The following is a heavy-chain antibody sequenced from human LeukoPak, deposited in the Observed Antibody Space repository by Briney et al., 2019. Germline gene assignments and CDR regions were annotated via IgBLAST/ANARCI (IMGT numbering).Heavy chain of an antibody. CDR3: ARDTSPYDSSGYVFDY. Sequence: GGSLRLSCAASGFTFSSYAMHWVRQAPGKGLERVAVISYDGSNKYYADSVKGRFTISRDNSKNTLYLQMNSLRAEDTAVYYCARDTSPYDSSGYVFDYWGQGTLVTVSS. J-gene: IGHJ4*02. CDR2: ISYDGSNK. D-gene: IGHD3-22*01. V-gene: IGHV3-30-3*01. CDR1: GFTFSSYA.